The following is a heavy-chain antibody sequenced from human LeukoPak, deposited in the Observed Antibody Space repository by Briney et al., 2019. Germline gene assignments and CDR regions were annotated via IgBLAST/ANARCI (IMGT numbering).Heavy chain of an antibody. D-gene: IGHD2-15*01. Sequence: GGSLRLSCAASGFTFSSYAMSWVRQAPGKGLEWVSAISGSGGSTYYADSVKGRFTISRDDSKNTLYLQMNSLRVEDTATYYCAKKKTDCSRGSCYTDYWGQGTLVTVSS. V-gene: IGHV3-23*01. CDR1: GFTFSSYA. J-gene: IGHJ4*02. CDR3: AKKKTDCSRGSCYTDY. CDR2: ISGSGGST.